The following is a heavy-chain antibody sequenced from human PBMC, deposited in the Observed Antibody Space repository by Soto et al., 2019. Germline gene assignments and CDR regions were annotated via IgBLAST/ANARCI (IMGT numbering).Heavy chain of an antibody. D-gene: IGHD3-3*01. V-gene: IGHV3-30*18. CDR3: AKAYYDCWSGYQTRYYYGMDG. CDR2: ISYDGSNK. Sequence: HPGVSLRLSCAASGFTFSDYGMHWVRQAPGKGLEWVAVISYDGSNKYNADSVKGRVTISRDNSKNTVYLQMKSLRADDTAVYYCAKAYYDCWSGYQTRYYYGMDGWGQGTTVTV. J-gene: IGHJ6*02. CDR1: GFTFSDYG.